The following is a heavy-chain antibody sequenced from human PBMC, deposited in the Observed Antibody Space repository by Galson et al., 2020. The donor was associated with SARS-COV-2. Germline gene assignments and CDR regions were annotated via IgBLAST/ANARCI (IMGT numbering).Heavy chain of an antibody. D-gene: IGHD3-10*01. V-gene: IGHV3-30-3*01. CDR1: GFTFSSYA. CDR2: ISYDGSNK. CDR3: ARARPMVRGVIAPYYYGMDV. Sequence: GGSLRLSCAASGFTFSSYAMHWVRQAPGKGLEWVAVISYDGSNKYYADSVKGRFTISRDNSKNTLYLQMNSLRAEDTAVYYCARARPMVRGVIAPYYYGMDVWGQGTTVTVS. J-gene: IGHJ6*02.